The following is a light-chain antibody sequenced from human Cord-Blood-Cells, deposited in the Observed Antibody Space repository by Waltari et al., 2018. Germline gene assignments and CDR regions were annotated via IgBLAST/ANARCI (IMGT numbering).Light chain of an antibody. CDR1: SRDVGGYNY. V-gene: IGLV2-14*01. J-gene: IGLJ2*01. CDR3: SSYTSSRV. Sequence: QSALTQPASVSGSPGQSITISCTGTSRDVGGYNYVSWYQQHPGKAPKLMIYDVSNRPSGVSNRFSGSKSGNTAPLTISGLQAEDEADYYCSSYTSSRVFGGGTKLTVL. CDR2: DVS.